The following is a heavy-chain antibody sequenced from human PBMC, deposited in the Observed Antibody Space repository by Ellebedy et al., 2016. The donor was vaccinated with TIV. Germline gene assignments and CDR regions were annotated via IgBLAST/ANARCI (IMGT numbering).Heavy chain of an antibody. V-gene: IGHV3-23*01. D-gene: IGHD3-22*01. J-gene: IGHJ4*02. CDR1: GFTFSSFA. CDR2: FSDNT. CDR3: AKGRGGGSDSSAPRYYFDY. Sequence: GESLKISCAASGFTFSSFAMNWVRQAPGKGLEWVSHFSDNTYYADSVEGRFTISRDNSKKTLYLQMNSLRAEDTAIYYCAKGRGGGSDSSAPRYYFDYWGLGTLVTVSS.